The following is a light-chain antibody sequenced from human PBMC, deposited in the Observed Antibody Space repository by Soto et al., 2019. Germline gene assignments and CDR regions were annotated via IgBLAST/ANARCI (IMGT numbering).Light chain of an antibody. J-gene: IGKJ4*01. CDR3: LQYYSTLT. V-gene: IGKV4-1*01. Sequence: DIVMTQSPDSVAVSLGERATINCKSSQSVLYSSNNRNYLAWYQQKPGQPPKLLFYWASAREFGVPDRFSGSGSGTDFTLTISSLQAEDVAVYYCLQYYSTLTFGGGTKVEIK. CDR2: WAS. CDR1: QSVLYSSNNRNY.